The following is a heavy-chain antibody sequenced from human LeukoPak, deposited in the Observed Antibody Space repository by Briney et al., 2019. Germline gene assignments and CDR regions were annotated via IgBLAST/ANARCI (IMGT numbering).Heavy chain of an antibody. Sequence: PGGSLRLSCAASGFTFSRYRMQWVRQAPGKGLVCVPTINSDGSLTSIAASVRARFTISRDDAKITLYLKMNSLRAEDTAVYYCARSGWPYYFDYWGQGTLVTVSS. CDR3: ARSGWPYYFDY. D-gene: IGHD3-22*01. CDR2: INSDGSLT. CDR1: GFTFSRYR. J-gene: IGHJ4*02. V-gene: IGHV3-74*01.